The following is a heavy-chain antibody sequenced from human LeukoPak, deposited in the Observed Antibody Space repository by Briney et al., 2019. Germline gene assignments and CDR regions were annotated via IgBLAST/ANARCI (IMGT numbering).Heavy chain of an antibody. Sequence: PSETLSLTCTVSGGSISSYYWSWIRQPPGKGLEWIGYIYYSGSTNYNPSLKSRVTISVGTSKNQFSLKLSSVTAADTAVYYCARALYSGSYDNAFDIWGQGTMVTVSS. J-gene: IGHJ3*02. CDR2: IYYSGST. D-gene: IGHD1-26*01. V-gene: IGHV4-59*01. CDR3: ARALYSGSYDNAFDI. CDR1: GGSISSYY.